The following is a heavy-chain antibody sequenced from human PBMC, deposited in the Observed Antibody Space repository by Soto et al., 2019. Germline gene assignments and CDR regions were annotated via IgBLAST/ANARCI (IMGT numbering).Heavy chain of an antibody. CDR1: GGSFSGYY. D-gene: IGHD5-18*01. J-gene: IGHJ4*02. V-gene: IGHV4-34*01. CDR2: INHSGST. Sequence: SETLSLTCAVYGGSFSGYYWSWIRQPPGKGLGWIGEINHSGSTNYNPSLKSRVTISVDTSKNQFSLKLSSVTAADTAVYYCARVWRSYGDRTYYFDYWGQGTLVTVSS. CDR3: ARVWRSYGDRTYYFDY.